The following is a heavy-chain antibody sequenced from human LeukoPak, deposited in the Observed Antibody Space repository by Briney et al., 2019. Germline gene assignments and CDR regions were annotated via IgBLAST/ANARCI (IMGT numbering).Heavy chain of an antibody. CDR2: ISWDGGST. CDR3: AKAAVPAAPQNY. J-gene: IGHJ4*02. CDR1: GFTFDDYT. D-gene: IGHD2-2*01. Sequence: GGSLRLSCAASGFTFDDYTMHWVRQAPGKGLEWVSLISWDGGSTYYADSVKGRFTISRDNSKNTLYLQMNSLRAEDTAVYYCAKAAVPAAPQNYWGQGTLVTVSS. V-gene: IGHV3-43*01.